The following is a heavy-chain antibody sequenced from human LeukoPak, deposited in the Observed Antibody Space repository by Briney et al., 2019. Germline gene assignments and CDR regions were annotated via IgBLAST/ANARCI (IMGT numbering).Heavy chain of an antibody. J-gene: IGHJ4*02. V-gene: IGHV3-30-3*01. CDR1: GFTFSSYA. CDR3: ARDRSGVFGEVSYYFDF. Sequence: PGGSLRLSCAASGFTFSSYAMHWVRQAPGRGLEWVAVISYDGSNKYYADSVKGRFTISRDNSKNTLYLQMNSLRAEDTAVYYCARDRSGVFGEVSYYFDFWGQGTLVTVSS. CDR2: ISYDGSNK. D-gene: IGHD3-10*01.